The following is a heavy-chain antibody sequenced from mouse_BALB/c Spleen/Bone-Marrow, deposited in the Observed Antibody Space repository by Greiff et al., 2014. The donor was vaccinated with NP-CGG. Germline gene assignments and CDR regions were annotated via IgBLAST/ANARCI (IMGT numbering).Heavy chain of an antibody. CDR1: GYTFTEYA. D-gene: IGHD2-14*01. V-gene: IGHV1-67*01. CDR2: ISTYSGNT. CDR3: ARGYPGYYAMDY. J-gene: IGHJ4*01. Sequence: QVQLKESGPELVRPGVSVKISCKGSGYTFTEYAMHWVKQSHAKSLEWIGVISTYSGNTNYNQKFKGKATLTVDKSSSTAFMELARLTSEDSAIYLCARGYPGYYAMDYWGQGTSVTVSS.